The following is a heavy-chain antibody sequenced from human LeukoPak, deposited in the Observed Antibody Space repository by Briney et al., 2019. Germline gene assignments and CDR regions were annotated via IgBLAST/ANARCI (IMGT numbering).Heavy chain of an antibody. V-gene: IGHV4-34*01. D-gene: IGHD6-13*01. J-gene: IGHJ6*02. CDR1: GGSFSGYY. Sequence: PSETLSLTCAVYGGSFSGYYWSWIRRPPGKGLEWIGEINHSGSTNYNPSLKSRVTISVDTSKNQFSLKLSSVTAADTAVYYCARVGQQLVRGYGMDVWGQGTTVTVSS. CDR3: ARVGQQLVRGYGMDV. CDR2: INHSGST.